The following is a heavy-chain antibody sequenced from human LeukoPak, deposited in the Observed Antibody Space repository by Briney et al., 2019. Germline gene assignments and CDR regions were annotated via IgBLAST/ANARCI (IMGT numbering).Heavy chain of an antibody. D-gene: IGHD3-3*01. J-gene: IGHJ4*02. CDR3: ARGPGNYDFWSGYRSYYFDS. CDR2: INQRGGT. V-gene: IGHV4-34*01. CDR1: GGFFSGYC. Sequence: SETLSLTCAVEGGFFSGYCWSWSRQQPGKGLVGMGEINQRGGTNYNSSLKSRVTISVYTSKNHFSLTLNSVTAADTAVYYCARGPGNYDFWSGYRSYYFDSWGQGALVTVSS.